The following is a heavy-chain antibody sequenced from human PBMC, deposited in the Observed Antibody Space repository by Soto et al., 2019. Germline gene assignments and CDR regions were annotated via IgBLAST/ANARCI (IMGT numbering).Heavy chain of an antibody. V-gene: IGHV3-30*03. CDR3: ARPIPRWSYHYGMDV. CDR1: EFTFSSYA. CDR2: ISFDGTKE. D-gene: IGHD2-15*01. J-gene: IGHJ6*02. Sequence: QLVESGGRGVQPGKSLRLSCEASEFTFSSYAMHWVRQAPGRGLEWVALISFDGTKEYYADSVKGRFIISRDNSKSMVYLQMDSLRPEDTAIYYCARPIPRWSYHYGMDVWGQGNTVTVYS.